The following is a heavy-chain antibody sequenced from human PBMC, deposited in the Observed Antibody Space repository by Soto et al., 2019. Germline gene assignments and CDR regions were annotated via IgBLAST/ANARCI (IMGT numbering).Heavy chain of an antibody. CDR1: GYTFTGYY. CDR3: ARYLAYCGGDCYTFQH. CDR2: INPNSGGT. V-gene: IGHV1-2*02. J-gene: IGHJ1*01. Sequence: ASVKVSCKASGYTFTGYYMHWVRQAPGQGLEWMGWINPNSGGTNYAQKFQGRVTMTRDTSISTAYMELSRLRSDDTAVYYCARYLAYCGGDCYTFQHWGQGTLVTVSS. D-gene: IGHD2-21*02.